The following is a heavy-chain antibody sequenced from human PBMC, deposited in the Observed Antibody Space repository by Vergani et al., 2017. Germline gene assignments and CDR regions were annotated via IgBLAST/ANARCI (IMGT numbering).Heavy chain of an antibody. J-gene: IGHJ4*02. CDR2: INPRDSKI. CDR1: ESSFISNE. D-gene: IGHD4-17*01. V-gene: IGHV5-51*01. Sequence: EVMLVQSGAEVKKPGESLKISCKYSESSFISNEIAWVRQMSGKGLQWMGNINPRDSKIAYSPSFQGQAIMSLDKSITTAYLQWRSLKASDTAIYYCTRHVPCGEGACLPFNHWGQGTQVTFSS. CDR3: TRHVPCGEGACLPFNH.